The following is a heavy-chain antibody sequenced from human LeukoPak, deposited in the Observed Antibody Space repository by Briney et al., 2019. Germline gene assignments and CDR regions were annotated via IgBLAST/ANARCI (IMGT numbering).Heavy chain of an antibody. CDR2: IQDDGATT. V-gene: IGHV3-30*02. Sequence: GGSLRLSCAASGLTFSNFPMHWVRQAPGKGLEWVALIQDDGATTNYVDSVRGRFTISRDNSKRTVYLQMNSLKPDDTAVYYCATQSITLVVVISPFDYWGQGTLVTVSS. J-gene: IGHJ4*02. CDR3: ATQSITLVVVISPFDY. CDR1: GLTFSNFP. D-gene: IGHD3-22*01.